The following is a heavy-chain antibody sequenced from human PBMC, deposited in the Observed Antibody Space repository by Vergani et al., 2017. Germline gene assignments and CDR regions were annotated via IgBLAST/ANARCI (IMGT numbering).Heavy chain of an antibody. Sequence: QVQLQESGPGLVKPSETLSLTCAVSGYSISSGYYWGWIRQPPGKGLEWIGSIYHSGSTYYNPSLKSRVTISVATTKNQFSLKLSSVTAADTAVYYCARSRQQLVREYNWFDPWGQGTLVTVSS. V-gene: IGHV4-38-2*01. J-gene: IGHJ5*02. D-gene: IGHD6-13*01. CDR1: GYSISSGYY. CDR2: IYHSGST. CDR3: ARSRQQLVREYNWFDP.